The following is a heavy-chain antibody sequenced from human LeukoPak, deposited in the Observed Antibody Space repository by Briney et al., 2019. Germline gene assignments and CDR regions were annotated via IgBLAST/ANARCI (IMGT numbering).Heavy chain of an antibody. CDR3: AKRPHPGDFTPLYYFDY. Sequence: TGGSLRLSCAASEFTFSSYAMSWVRQAPGKGLEWVSAISGSDGSTYYADSVKGRFTISRDNSKNTLYLLMNSLRAEDTAVYYCAKRPHPGDFTPLYYFDYWGQGTLVTVSS. CDR1: EFTFSSYA. V-gene: IGHV3-23*01. D-gene: IGHD1-1*01. J-gene: IGHJ4*02. CDR2: ISGSDGST.